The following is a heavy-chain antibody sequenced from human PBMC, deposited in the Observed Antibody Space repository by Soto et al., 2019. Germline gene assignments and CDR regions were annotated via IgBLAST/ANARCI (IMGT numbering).Heavy chain of an antibody. V-gene: IGHV3-30*18. CDR3: AKDDGGNSVDY. CDR2: ISYDGSNK. J-gene: IGHJ4*02. D-gene: IGHD2-21*02. CDR1: GFTFSSYG. Sequence: QVQLVESGGGVVQPGRSLRLSCAASGFTFSSYGMHWVRQAPGKGLEWVAVISYDGSNKYYADSVKGRFTISRDNSKNTLYLQMNSLRAEDTAVYYCAKDDGGNSVDYWGQGTLVTVSS.